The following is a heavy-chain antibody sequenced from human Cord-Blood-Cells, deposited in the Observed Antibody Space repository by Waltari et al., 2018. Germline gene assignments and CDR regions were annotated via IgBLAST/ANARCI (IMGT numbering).Heavy chain of an antibody. Sequence: QLQLQESGPGLVKPSETLSLTCTVSGGSISSSSYYWGWIRQPPGKGLEGIGSIYYSGSTYYNPSLKSRVTISVDTSKNQFSLKLSSVTAADTAVYYCARQNIEYSSSFFDYWGQGTLVTVSS. CDR1: GGSISSSSYY. V-gene: IGHV4-39*01. D-gene: IGHD6-6*01. CDR2: IYYSGST. J-gene: IGHJ4*02. CDR3: ARQNIEYSSSFFDY.